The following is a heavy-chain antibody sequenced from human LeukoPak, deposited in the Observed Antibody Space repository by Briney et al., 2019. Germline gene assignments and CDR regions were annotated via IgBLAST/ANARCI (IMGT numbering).Heavy chain of an antibody. J-gene: IGHJ4*02. CDR1: GFTLSSYS. V-gene: IGHV3-48*01. D-gene: IGHD1-7*01. CDR3: ARDRRTWLDY. CDR2: IGSKI. Sequence: PGGSLRLSCAASGFTLSSYSMNWVRQAPGKGLEWVSYIGSKIYYADSVKGRFTISRDNAKNSLYLQMNSLRAEDTAVYYCARDRRTWLDYWGQGTLVIVSS.